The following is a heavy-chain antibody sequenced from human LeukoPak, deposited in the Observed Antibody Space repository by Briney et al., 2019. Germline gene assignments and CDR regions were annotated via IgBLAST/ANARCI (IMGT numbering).Heavy chain of an antibody. CDR1: GGSISSSNW. CDR2: IYHSGST. J-gene: IGHJ4*02. D-gene: IGHD3-22*01. CDR3: ARAAATYDSSGYRPTAFDY. V-gene: IGHV4-4*02. Sequence: PSETLSLTCAVSGGSISSSNWWSWVRQPPGKGLEWIGEIYHSGSTNYNPSLKSRVTISVDKSKNQFSLKLSSVTAADTAVYYCARAAATYDSSGYRPTAFDYWGQGTLVTVSS.